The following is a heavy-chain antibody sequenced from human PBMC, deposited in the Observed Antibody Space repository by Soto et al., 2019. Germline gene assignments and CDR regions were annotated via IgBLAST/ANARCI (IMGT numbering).Heavy chain of an antibody. CDR3: ARGSYYYMDV. CDR1: GGSISSGGYH. CDR2: ISYSGGT. Sequence: QVQLQESGPGLVKPSETLSLTCTVSGGSISSGGYHWSWIRHHPGEGLEWIGYISYSGGTYHNPSLRGRVTLSVDTSKIQFSLKLSSVTAADTAVYYCARGSYYYMDVCGKGTTVTVSS. V-gene: IGHV4-31*03. J-gene: IGHJ6*03.